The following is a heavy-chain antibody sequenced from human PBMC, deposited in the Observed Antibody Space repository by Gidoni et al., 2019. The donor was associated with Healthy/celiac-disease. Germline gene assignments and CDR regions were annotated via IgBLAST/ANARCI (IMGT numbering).Heavy chain of an antibody. D-gene: IGHD6-19*01. CDR3: AKDPTAGIWAVFPAPFDY. V-gene: IGHV3-23*01. CDR2: ISGSGGST. CDR1: GFTFSSYA. J-gene: IGHJ4*02. Sequence: EVQLLESGGGLVQPGGSLRLSCAASGFTFSSYAMSWVRQAPGKGLEWVSAISGSGGSTYDADSVKGRFTISRDNSKNTLYLQMNSLRAEDTAVYYCAKDPTAGIWAVFPAPFDYWGQGTLVTVSS.